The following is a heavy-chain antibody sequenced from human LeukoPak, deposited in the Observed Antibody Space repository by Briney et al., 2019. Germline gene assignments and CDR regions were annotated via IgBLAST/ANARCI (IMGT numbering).Heavy chain of an antibody. Sequence: PSETLSLTCTVSGGSISNGGYYWGWIRQPPGKGLEWIGSIYYSGSTYYNPSLKSRVTISVDTSKNQFSLKLSSVTAADTAVYYCARHLGSRDGSLRVFDIWGQGTMVTVSS. J-gene: IGHJ3*02. V-gene: IGHV4-39*01. CDR1: GGSISNGGYY. D-gene: IGHD5-24*01. CDR3: ARHLGSRDGSLRVFDI. CDR2: IYYSGST.